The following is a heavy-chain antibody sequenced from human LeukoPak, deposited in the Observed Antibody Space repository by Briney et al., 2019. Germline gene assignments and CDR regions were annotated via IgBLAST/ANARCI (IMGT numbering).Heavy chain of an antibody. CDR3: ARGETEETGTRPDAFDI. CDR2: INPNSGDT. J-gene: IGHJ3*02. CDR1: GSTFTAYY. D-gene: IGHD6-13*01. Sequence: ASVKVPCKASGSTFTAYYLHWVRQAPGQGLEWMGWINPNSGDTKYAQKFQGRVTMTRDTSISTAYMELTRLRSDDTAVYYCARGETEETGTRPDAFDIWGQGTMVTVSS. V-gene: IGHV1-2*02.